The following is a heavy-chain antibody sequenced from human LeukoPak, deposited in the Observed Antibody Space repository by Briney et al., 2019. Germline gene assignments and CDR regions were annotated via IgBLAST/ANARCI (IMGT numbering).Heavy chain of an antibody. CDR2: ITSSSKTI. J-gene: IGHJ4*02. CDR1: GFIFSDYT. D-gene: IGHD4-17*01. CDR3: ATPTTVTLDY. V-gene: IGHV3-48*02. Sequence: GGSLRLSCAASGFIFSDYTMNWVRQTPGKGLEWVSSITSSSKTIHYADSVKGRFTISRDNAKNSLYLQMNSLRDDDTAVYHCATPTTVTLDYWGQGTLVTVSS.